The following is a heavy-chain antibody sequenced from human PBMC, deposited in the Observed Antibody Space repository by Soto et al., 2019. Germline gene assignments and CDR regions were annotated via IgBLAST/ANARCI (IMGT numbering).Heavy chain of an antibody. V-gene: IGHV3-48*01. CDR3: ARVMGVRFGEFKPGSYYYYMDV. CDR2: ISSSSSTI. D-gene: IGHD3-10*01. CDR1: GFTFSSYS. Sequence: QPGGSLRLSCAASGFTFSSYSMNWVRQDPGKGLEWVSYISSSSSTIYYADSVKGRFTISRDNAKNSLYLQMNSLRAEDTAVYYCARVMGVRFGEFKPGSYYYYMDVWGKGTTVTVSS. J-gene: IGHJ6*03.